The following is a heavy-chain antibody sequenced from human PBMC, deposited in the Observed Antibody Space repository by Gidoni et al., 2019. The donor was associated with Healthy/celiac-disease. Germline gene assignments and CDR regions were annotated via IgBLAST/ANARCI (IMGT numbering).Heavy chain of an antibody. CDR2: ISGSGGST. J-gene: IGHJ3*02. CDR3: AQTHGSGYYDFWSGDVRGAFDI. CDR1: GFTFSSYA. Sequence: EVQLLESGGGLVQPGGSLRLSCAASGFTFSSYALSWVRQAPGKGLEWVSAISGSGGSTYYADSVKGRFTISRDNSKNTLYLQMNSLRAEDTAVYYCAQTHGSGYYDFWSGDVRGAFDIWGQGTMVTVSS. D-gene: IGHD3-3*01. V-gene: IGHV3-23*01.